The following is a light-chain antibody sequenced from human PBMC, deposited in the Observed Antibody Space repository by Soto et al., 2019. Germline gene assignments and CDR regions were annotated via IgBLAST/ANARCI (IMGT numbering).Light chain of an antibody. Sequence: EIVMTQSPATLSVSPGERATLSCRASQSVSSNLAWYQQKPGQAPRLLIYGASTRATGIPARFSGSGSATEFTLTISSLQSEDVAFYYCQQYDNWPPITFGQGTHLEIK. J-gene: IGKJ5*01. CDR3: QQYDNWPPIT. CDR2: GAS. CDR1: QSVSSN. V-gene: IGKV3-15*01.